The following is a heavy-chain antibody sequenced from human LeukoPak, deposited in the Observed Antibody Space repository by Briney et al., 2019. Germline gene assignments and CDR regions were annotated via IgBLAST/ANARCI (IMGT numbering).Heavy chain of an antibody. D-gene: IGHD4-17*01. V-gene: IGHV3-53*01. CDR2: IYSGGST. CDR1: GFTVSSNY. Sequence: GGSLRLSCAASGFTVSSNYMSWVRQAPGKGLEWVSVIYSGGSTYYADSVKGRFTISRDNAKNTVYLQMNSLRAEDTAVYYCARGATYAYYFDYWGQGILVTVSS. J-gene: IGHJ4*02. CDR3: ARGATYAYYFDY.